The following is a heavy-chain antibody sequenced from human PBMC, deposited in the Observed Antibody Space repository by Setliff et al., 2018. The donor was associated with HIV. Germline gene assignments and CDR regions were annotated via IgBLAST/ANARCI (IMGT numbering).Heavy chain of an antibody. V-gene: IGHV1-18*01. CDR2: ISAYNGNT. CDR1: GYTFTSYG. Sequence: VASVKVSCKASGYTFTSYGISWVRQAPGQGLEWMGWISAYNGNTNYAQKLQGRVTMTTDTSTSTAYMELRSLRSDDTAVYYCAREIGVYDSSGYYYVPDAFDIWGQGTMVTVSS. CDR3: AREIGVYDSSGYYYVPDAFDI. D-gene: IGHD3-22*01. J-gene: IGHJ3*02.